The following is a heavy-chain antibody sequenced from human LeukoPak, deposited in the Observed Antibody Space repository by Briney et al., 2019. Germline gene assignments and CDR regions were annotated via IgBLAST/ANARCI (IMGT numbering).Heavy chain of an antibody. Sequence: GGSLRLSCAASAFTLTIDAMSSVRQAPGKGLEWVSAISGSGGSTYYADSVKGRFTISRDNSRNTLYLQMSSLRAEDTAVYHCAKGCGSERNYYMDVWGKGTTVTVSS. V-gene: IGHV3-23*01. CDR2: ISGSGGST. J-gene: IGHJ6*03. CDR3: AKGCGSERNYYMDV. CDR1: AFTLTIDA. D-gene: IGHD3-10*01.